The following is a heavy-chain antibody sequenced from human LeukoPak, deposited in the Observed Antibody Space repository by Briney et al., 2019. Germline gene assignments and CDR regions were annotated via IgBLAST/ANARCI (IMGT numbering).Heavy chain of an antibody. CDR2: INPDSGAT. CDR1: GYTFTDYY. CDR3: ARVDDFDWFSY. D-gene: IGHD3-9*01. J-gene: IGHJ4*02. Sequence: ASVRVSCKASGYTFTDYYMHWVRQAPGQGLECMGWINPDSGATNYAQKFQGRVTMTRDTSISTAYMEQRRLRSDDTAVYYCARVDDFDWFSYWGQGTLVTVSS. V-gene: IGHV1-2*02.